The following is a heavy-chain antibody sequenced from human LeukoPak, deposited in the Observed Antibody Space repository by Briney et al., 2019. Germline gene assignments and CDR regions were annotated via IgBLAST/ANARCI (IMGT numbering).Heavy chain of an antibody. CDR3: ARMTTATSFDY. CDR2: ISSSSSYI. V-gene: IGHV3-21*01. CDR1: GFTFSSYS. Sequence: GGSLRLSCAASGFTFSSYSMNWVRQAPGKGLEWVSSISSSSSYICYADSVKGRFTISRDNAKNSLYLQMNSLRAEDTAVYYCARMTTATSFDYWGQGTLVTVSS. D-gene: IGHD4-17*01. J-gene: IGHJ4*02.